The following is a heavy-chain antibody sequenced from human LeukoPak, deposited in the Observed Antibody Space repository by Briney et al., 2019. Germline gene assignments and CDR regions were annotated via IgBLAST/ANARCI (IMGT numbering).Heavy chain of an antibody. D-gene: IGHD3-22*01. CDR2: ISGSGSTI. Sequence: PGGSLRLSCAASGFTFSDYYMSWIRQAPGKGLEWVSYISGSGSTIYYADSVKGRFTISRDNAKNSLYLQMNSLRAEDTAVYYCARRNYDSSGYYYDYWGQGTLVTVSS. V-gene: IGHV3-11*04. J-gene: IGHJ4*02. CDR3: ARRNYDSSGYYYDY. CDR1: GFTFSDYY.